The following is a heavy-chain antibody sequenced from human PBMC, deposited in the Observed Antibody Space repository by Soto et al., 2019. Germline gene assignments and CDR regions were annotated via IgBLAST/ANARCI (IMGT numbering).Heavy chain of an antibody. Sequence: QVQLVESGGGVVQPGRSLRLSCAASGFTFSSYGMHWVRQAPGKGLEWVAVISYDGSNKYYADSVKGRFTISRDNSKNTLYLQMNSLRAEDTAVYYCAKDAGGSSGYWGQGTLVTVSS. J-gene: IGHJ4*02. V-gene: IGHV3-30*18. D-gene: IGHD6-6*01. CDR2: ISYDGSNK. CDR3: AKDAGGSSGY. CDR1: GFTFSSYG.